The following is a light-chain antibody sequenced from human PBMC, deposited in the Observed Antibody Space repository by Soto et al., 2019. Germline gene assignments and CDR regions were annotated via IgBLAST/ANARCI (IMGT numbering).Light chain of an antibody. CDR1: QNINSN. CDR2: GVS. V-gene: IGKV3-20*01. J-gene: IGKJ1*01. Sequence: EIVMTQSPATLSVSPWEGATLSCRASQNINSNLAWYKQKPGQAPSLLIYGVSSRATGIPDRFSGSGSGTDFTLTISRLEPEDFAVYYCQQYDSSPRTFGQGTKVDI. CDR3: QQYDSSPRT.